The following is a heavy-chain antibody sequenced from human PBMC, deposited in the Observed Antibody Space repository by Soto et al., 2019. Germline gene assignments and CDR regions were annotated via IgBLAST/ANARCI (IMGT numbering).Heavy chain of an antibody. D-gene: IGHD6-19*01. V-gene: IGHV1-2*04. CDR2: INPNSGGT. Sequence: QGQLVQSGAEVKKPGASVKVSCKASGYTFTGYYMHWVRQAPGQGLEWMGWINPNSGGTNYAQKFQGWVTMTRDTSLRNAYMELSRLRSDDTAVYYCARGDKAVAGTPAYSYYGMDVWGQGTTVTVSS. J-gene: IGHJ6*02. CDR1: GYTFTGYY. CDR3: ARGDKAVAGTPAYSYYGMDV.